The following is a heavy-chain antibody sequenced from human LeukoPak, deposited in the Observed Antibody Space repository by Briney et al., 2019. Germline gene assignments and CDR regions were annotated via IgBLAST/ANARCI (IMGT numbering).Heavy chain of an antibody. V-gene: IGHV4-61*02. CDR1: GGSISSGSYY. CDR2: IYTSGST. J-gene: IGHJ5*02. CDR3: ARDRSALWFGEFRLFDP. Sequence: SQTLSLTCTVSGGSISSGSYYWSWIRQPAGKGLEWIGRIYTSGSTNYNPSLKSRVTISVDTSKNQFSLKLSSVTAADTAVYYCARDRSALWFGEFRLFDPWGQGTLVTVSS. D-gene: IGHD3-10*01.